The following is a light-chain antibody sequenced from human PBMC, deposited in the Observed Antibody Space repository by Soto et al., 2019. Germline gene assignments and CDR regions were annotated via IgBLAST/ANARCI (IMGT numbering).Light chain of an antibody. Sequence: QSVLAQPPSASGTPGQRVTISCSGNSSNIGSNTVNWYQQLPGTAPKLLIHSNNQRPSGVPDRFSGSKSGTSDSLAISGLQSEDEADYYCAAWDDSLNAYVFGTG. CDR2: SNN. CDR1: SSNIGSNT. J-gene: IGLJ1*01. CDR3: AAWDDSLNAYV. V-gene: IGLV1-44*01.